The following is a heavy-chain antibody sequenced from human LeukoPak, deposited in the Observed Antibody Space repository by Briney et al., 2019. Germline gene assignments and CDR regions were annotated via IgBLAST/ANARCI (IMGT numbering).Heavy chain of an antibody. CDR3: ARGGRRVATYYYYMDV. J-gene: IGHJ6*03. CDR1: GGTFSSYA. Sequence: GASVKVSCKASGGTFSSYAISWVRQAPGQGLEWMGGIIPIFGTANYAQKFQGRVTITADESTSTAYMELSSLRSEDTAVYYCARGGRRVATYYYYMDVWGKGTTVTISS. V-gene: IGHV1-69*13. D-gene: IGHD3-3*01. CDR2: IIPIFGTA.